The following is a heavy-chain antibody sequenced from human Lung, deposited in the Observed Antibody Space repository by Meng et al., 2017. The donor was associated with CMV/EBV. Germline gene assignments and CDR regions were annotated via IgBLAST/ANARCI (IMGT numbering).Heavy chain of an antibody. J-gene: IGHJ6*02. D-gene: IGHD2-2*01. CDR2: ISAYNGNT. CDR3: AREMDRSSTSCYVLPTYYYYGMDV. V-gene: IGHV1-18*01. CDR1: GYTFTSYG. Sequence: ASVKVSCKASGYTFTSYGISWVRQAPGQGLEWMGWISAYNGNTNYAQKLQGRVTMTTDTSTSTAYIELRSLRSDDTSVYYCAREMDRSSTSCYVLPTYYYYGMDVWGQGTTVTFSS.